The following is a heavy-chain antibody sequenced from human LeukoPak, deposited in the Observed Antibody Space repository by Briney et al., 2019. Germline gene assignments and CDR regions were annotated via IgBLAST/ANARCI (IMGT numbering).Heavy chain of an antibody. Sequence: PGRSLRLSCAASGFTFYDYAMHWVRHAPGKGLEWVSGISWNSGSIGYADSVKGRFTISRDNAKNSLYLQMNSLRAYDTALYYCAKGPYDYGDYMFDYWGQGTLVTVSS. CDR1: GFTFYDYA. V-gene: IGHV3-9*01. J-gene: IGHJ4*02. CDR3: AKGPYDYGDYMFDY. D-gene: IGHD4-17*01. CDR2: ISWNSGSI.